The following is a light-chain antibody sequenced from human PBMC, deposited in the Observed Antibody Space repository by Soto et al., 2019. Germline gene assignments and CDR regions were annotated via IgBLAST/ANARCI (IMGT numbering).Light chain of an antibody. CDR2: AAS. V-gene: IGKV1-39*01. CDR3: QQTYTTPWT. J-gene: IGKJ1*01. CDR1: QDISNY. Sequence: DIQMTQSPSSLSASVGDRVTITCQASQDISNYLNWYQQQSGRAPKLLISAASSLQSGVPSRFNGSRSGTDFTFTINTLQPEDSATYYCQQTYTTPWTFGQGTKVE.